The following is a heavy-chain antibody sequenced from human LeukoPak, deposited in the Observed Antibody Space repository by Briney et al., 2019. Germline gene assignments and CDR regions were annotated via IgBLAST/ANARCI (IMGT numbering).Heavy chain of an antibody. J-gene: IGHJ3*02. Sequence: ASVNVSCTASGGTFSSYAISWVRQAPGQGLEWMGGIIPIFGTANYAQKFQGRVTITADESTSTAYMELSSLRSEDTAVYYCARDWGSSGSNAFDIWGQGTMVTVSS. D-gene: IGHD3-22*01. CDR1: GGTFSSYA. CDR3: ARDWGSSGSNAFDI. CDR2: IIPIFGTA. V-gene: IGHV1-69*13.